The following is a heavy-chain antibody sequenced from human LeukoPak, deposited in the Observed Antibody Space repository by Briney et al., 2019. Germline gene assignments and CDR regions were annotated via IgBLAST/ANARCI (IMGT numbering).Heavy chain of an antibody. J-gene: IGHJ3*01. Sequence: SETLSFTCTVSGGSISSYYWSWIRQPAGKGLEWIGRIYTSGRTNYKPSLKSRVTMSVDTSKNQFSLKLSSVTAADTAVYYCARDLDYGDEHYAFDLWGQGTMVTVSS. CDR2: IYTSGRT. D-gene: IGHD4-17*01. CDR3: ARDLDYGDEHYAFDL. V-gene: IGHV4-4*07. CDR1: GGSISSYY.